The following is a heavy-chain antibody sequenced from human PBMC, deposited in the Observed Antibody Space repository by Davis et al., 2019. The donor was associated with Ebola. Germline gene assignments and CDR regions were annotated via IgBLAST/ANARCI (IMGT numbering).Heavy chain of an antibody. CDR3: ARDRGFNWFDP. Sequence: GGSLRLSCAASGFTSTPYSINWVPQAPGQRLEWVSSISSSSSYIYYADSVKGRFTISRDNAKNSLYLQMNSLRAEDTAVYYCARDRGFNWFDPWGQGTLVTVSS. CDR1: GFTSTPYS. V-gene: IGHV3-21*01. CDR2: ISSSSSYI. J-gene: IGHJ5*02.